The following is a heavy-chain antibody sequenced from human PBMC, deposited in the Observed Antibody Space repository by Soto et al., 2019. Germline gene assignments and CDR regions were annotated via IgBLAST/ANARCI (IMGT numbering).Heavy chain of an antibody. CDR3: ARGRYCLTGRCFPNWFDS. Sequence: QVQLLESGPGLVKPSQTLSLTCSVSGDSISNLDYFWAWIRQPPGQALEYIGYIYKSATTYYNPSFESRVAISLDTSKSQFSRNVTSVTAADTSVYFCARGRYCLTGRCFPNWFDSWGQGALVTVSS. D-gene: IGHD7-27*01. CDR1: GDSISNLDYF. CDR2: IYKSATT. V-gene: IGHV4-30-4*01. J-gene: IGHJ5*01.